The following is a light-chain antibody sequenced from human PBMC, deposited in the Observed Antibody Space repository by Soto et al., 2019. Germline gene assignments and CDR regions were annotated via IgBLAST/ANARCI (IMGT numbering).Light chain of an antibody. V-gene: IGLV2-23*01. CDR1: SSDVGSYNL. J-gene: IGLJ3*02. CDR3: CSYAGYNSWV. CDR2: EGG. Sequence: QSQVTHPASVSGSLGQSISSPRPGTSSDVGSYNLVSWYQQHPGKAPRLMIYEGGKRPSGVSDRFSGSKSGNTASLTISSLQAVDESDYYCCSYAGYNSWVFGGGPKVTVL.